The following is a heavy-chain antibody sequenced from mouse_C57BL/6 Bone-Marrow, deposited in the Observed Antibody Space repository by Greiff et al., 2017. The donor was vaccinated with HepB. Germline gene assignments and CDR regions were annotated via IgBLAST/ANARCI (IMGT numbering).Heavy chain of an antibody. CDR3: ARALYDYDWYFDV. V-gene: IGHV2-6*03. CDR2: IWSDGST. Sequence: VKLMESGPGLVAPSQSLSITCTVSGFSLTSYGVHWVRQPPGKGLEWLVVIWSDGSTTYNSALKSRLSISKDNSKSQVFLKMNSLQTDDTAMYYCARALYDYDWYFDVWGTGTTVTVSS. CDR1: GFSLTSYG. J-gene: IGHJ1*03. D-gene: IGHD2-4*01.